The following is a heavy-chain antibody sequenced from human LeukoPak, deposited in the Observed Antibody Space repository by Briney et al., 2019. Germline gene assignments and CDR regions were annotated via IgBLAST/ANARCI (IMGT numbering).Heavy chain of an antibody. J-gene: IGHJ4*02. CDR3: ARSYSGSFYPYFDY. Sequence: GGSLRLSCAASGFIVSSIYMSWVRQPPGKGLEWVSVISSGGSTYYADSVKGRFTISRDNSKNTLYLQMNSLRAEDTAMYYCARSYSGSFYPYFDYWGQGTLVTVSS. D-gene: IGHD1-26*01. CDR2: ISSGGST. V-gene: IGHV3-53*01. CDR1: GFIVSSIY.